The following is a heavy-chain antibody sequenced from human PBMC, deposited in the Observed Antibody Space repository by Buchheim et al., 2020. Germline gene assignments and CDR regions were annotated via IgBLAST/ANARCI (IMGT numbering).Heavy chain of an antibody. CDR3: ASQTYSSGCGSCHNYGMDV. Sequence: QVQLVESGGGVVRPGTSLRISCAASGFTFRSYGVHWVRRAPGKGLEWVALIWHDGSRKYYADSVKGRFTISRDNSKSTIYLQMNSLRVEDTAVYYCASQTYSSGCGSCHNYGMDVWGQGTT. V-gene: IGHV3-33*01. CDR2: IWHDGSRK. D-gene: IGHD6-19*01. CDR1: GFTFRSYG. J-gene: IGHJ6*02.